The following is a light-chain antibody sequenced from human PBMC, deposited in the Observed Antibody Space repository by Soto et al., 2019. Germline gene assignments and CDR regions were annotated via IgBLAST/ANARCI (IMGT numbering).Light chain of an antibody. CDR2: WAS. CDR1: QSIFYSSNNKNY. V-gene: IGKV4-1*01. Sequence: DIVMTQSPDSLAVSLGERATINCKSSQSIFYSSNNKNYLAWYQQKPGQPPKLLIYWASTRESGVPDRFSGSGSGTDFTLTISSLQAEDVAVYHCQQYYSSPTWTFGQGNKVEIK. J-gene: IGKJ1*01. CDR3: QQYYSSPTWT.